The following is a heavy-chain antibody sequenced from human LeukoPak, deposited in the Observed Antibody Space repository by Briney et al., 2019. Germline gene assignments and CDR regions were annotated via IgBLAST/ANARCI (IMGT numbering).Heavy chain of an antibody. V-gene: IGHV3-20*04. CDR2: IHWNGGST. CDR1: GFTFGNYG. Sequence: PGGSLRLSCAASGFTFGNYGMSWVRQAPGKGLEWVSGIHWNGGSTGYADSVEGRFTISRDNAKNSQYLQMNSLRVEDTALYYCARAQTYGDSRLLLDYWGQGTLVTVSS. D-gene: IGHD2-21*02. CDR3: ARAQTYGDSRLLLDY. J-gene: IGHJ4*02.